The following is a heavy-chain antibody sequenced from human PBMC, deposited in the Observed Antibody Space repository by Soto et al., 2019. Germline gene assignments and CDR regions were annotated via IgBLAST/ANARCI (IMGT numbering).Heavy chain of an antibody. V-gene: IGHV3-21*01. CDR1: GFTFSSYS. CDR2: ISSSSSYI. J-gene: IGHJ3*02. CDR3: ARDKSAEGPAFDI. Sequence: PGGSLRLSCAASGFTFSSYSMNWVRQAPGKGLEWVSSISSSSSYIYYADSVKGRSTISRDNAKNSLYLQMNSLRAEDTAVYYCARDKSAEGPAFDIWGQGTMVTVSS.